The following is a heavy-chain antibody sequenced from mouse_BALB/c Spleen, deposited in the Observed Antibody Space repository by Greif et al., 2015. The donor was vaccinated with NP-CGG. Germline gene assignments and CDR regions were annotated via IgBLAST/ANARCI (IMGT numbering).Heavy chain of an antibody. V-gene: IGHV1-54*01. J-gene: IGHJ4*01. D-gene: IGHD2-10*02. Sequence: LVESGAELVRPGTSVKVSCKASGYAFTNYLIEWVKQRPGQGLEWIGVINPGSGGTNYNEKFKGKATLTADKSSSTAYMQLSSLTSDDSAVYFCARMYGNYGSAMDYWGQGTSVTVSS. CDR3: ARMYGNYGSAMDY. CDR2: INPGSGGT. CDR1: GYAFTNYL.